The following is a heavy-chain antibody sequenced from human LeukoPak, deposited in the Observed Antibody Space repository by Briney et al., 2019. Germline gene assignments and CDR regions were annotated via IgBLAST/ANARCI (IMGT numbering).Heavy chain of an antibody. Sequence: GGSLRLSCAASGLTISSHWMHWVRQVPGKGLVWVSRINSDGSSTNYADSVKGRLTISRDNAKNTLYLQMNSLRAEDTAVYYCARGRGPYGWFDPWGQGTLVTVSS. CDR1: GLTISSHW. J-gene: IGHJ5*02. CDR3: ARGRGPYGWFDP. CDR2: INSDGSST. D-gene: IGHD3-10*01. V-gene: IGHV3-74*01.